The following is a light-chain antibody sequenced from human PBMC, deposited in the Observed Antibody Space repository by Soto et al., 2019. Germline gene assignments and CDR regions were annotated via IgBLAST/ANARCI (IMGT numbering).Light chain of an antibody. CDR1: QSVSSNY. CDR2: GAS. Sequence: ETVLTQSPGTLSLSPGERATLSCRASQSVSSNYLAWYQQKPGQAPRLLIYGASTRATGIPDRFSGSGSGTEFTLTISRLETEDFAVYYCQQFGRSPPSWTFGQGTKVEIK. J-gene: IGKJ1*01. V-gene: IGKV3-20*01. CDR3: QQFGRSPPSWT.